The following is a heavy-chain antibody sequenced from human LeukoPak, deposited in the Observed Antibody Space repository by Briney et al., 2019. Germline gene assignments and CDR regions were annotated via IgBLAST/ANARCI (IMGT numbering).Heavy chain of an antibody. CDR2: IYYSGST. CDR3: ARGSVVLYYLDY. Sequence: PSETLSLTCTVSGGSISSSSYYWGWIRQPPGKGLEWIGSIYYSGSTYYNPSLKSRVTISVDTSKNQFSLKLNSVTAADTAVYYCARGSVVLYYLDYWGQGTLVTVSS. D-gene: IGHD2-21*01. CDR1: GGSISSSSYY. V-gene: IGHV4-39*07. J-gene: IGHJ4*02.